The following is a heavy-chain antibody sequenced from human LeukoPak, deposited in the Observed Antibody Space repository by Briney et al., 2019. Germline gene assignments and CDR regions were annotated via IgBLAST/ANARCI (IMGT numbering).Heavy chain of an antibody. CDR3: AKDQSTCNYGAPHFDY. Sequence: GGSLRLSCAASGFTFSSYGMHWVRQAPGKGLEWVAFIRYDGSNKYYADSVKGRFTISRDNSKNTLYLQMNSLRDEDTAVYYCAKDQSTCNYGAPHFDYWGQGTLVTVSS. J-gene: IGHJ4*02. CDR1: GFTFSSYG. V-gene: IGHV3-30*02. CDR2: IRYDGSNK. D-gene: IGHD4/OR15-4a*01.